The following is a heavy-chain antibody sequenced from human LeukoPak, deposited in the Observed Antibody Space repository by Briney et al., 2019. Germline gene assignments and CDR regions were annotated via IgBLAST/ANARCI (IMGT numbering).Heavy chain of an antibody. Sequence: VASVKVSCKVSGYTLTELSMHWVRQAPGKGLEWMGGFDPEDGETINAQKFQGRVTMTEDTSTDTAYMELSSLRSEDTAVYYCASGSGSNGLYYYYYMDVWGKGTTVTISS. CDR3: ASGSGSNGLYYYYYMDV. V-gene: IGHV1-24*01. D-gene: IGHD3-10*01. J-gene: IGHJ6*03. CDR2: FDPEDGET. CDR1: GYTLTELS.